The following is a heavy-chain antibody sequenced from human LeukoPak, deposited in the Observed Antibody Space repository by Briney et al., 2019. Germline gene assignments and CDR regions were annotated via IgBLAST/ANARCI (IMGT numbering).Heavy chain of an antibody. CDR1: GFTFSSYA. D-gene: IGHD3-22*01. V-gene: IGHV3-23*01. CDR2: ISGSGGST. J-gene: IGHJ4*02. Sequence: GGSLRLSCAASGFTFSSYAMSWVRQAPGKGLEWVSAISGSGGSTYYADSVKGRFIISRDTSKNTLYLQMNSLRAEDTAVYYCAKVSLRVVITYYFDYWGQGTLVTVSS. CDR3: AKVSLRVVITYYFDY.